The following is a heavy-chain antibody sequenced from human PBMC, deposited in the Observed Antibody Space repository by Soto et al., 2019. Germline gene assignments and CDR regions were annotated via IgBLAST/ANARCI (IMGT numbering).Heavy chain of an antibody. Sequence: QVQLVESGGGVVQPGRSLRLSCAASGFTFSSYAMHWVRQAPGKGLEWVAVISYDGSNKYYADSVKGRFTISRDNSKNTLYLQMNSLRAEDTAVYYCARGDYDILTGYYDYWGQGTLVTVSS. V-gene: IGHV3-30-3*01. D-gene: IGHD3-9*01. J-gene: IGHJ4*02. CDR2: ISYDGSNK. CDR3: ARGDYDILTGYYDY. CDR1: GFTFSSYA.